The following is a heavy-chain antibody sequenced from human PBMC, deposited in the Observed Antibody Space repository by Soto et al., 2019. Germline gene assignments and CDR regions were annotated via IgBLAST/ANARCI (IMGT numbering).Heavy chain of an antibody. V-gene: IGHV3-11*06. CDR3: ARDPSNFYFDY. J-gene: IGHJ4*02. Sequence: RRLSCAASGFTFSDYYMSWIRQAPGKGLEWVSYISSSSYTNYADSVKGRFTISRDNAKNSLYLQMNSLRAEDTAVYYCARDPSNFYFDYWGQGTLVTVSS. CDR1: GFTFSDYY. CDR2: ISSSSYT. D-gene: IGHD7-27*01.